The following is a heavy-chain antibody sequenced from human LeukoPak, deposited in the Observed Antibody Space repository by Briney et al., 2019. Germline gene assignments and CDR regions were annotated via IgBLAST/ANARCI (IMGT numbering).Heavy chain of an antibody. Sequence: GGSLRLSCAASGFTFSSYSMNWVRQAPGKGLEWVSYISSSSSYIYYADSVKGRFTISRDNAKNSLYLQMNSLRAEDTAVYYCARDTSYDFWSGTFDYWGQGTLVTVSS. J-gene: IGHJ4*02. CDR1: GFTFSSYS. D-gene: IGHD3-3*01. V-gene: IGHV3-21*05. CDR3: ARDTSYDFWSGTFDY. CDR2: ISSSSSYI.